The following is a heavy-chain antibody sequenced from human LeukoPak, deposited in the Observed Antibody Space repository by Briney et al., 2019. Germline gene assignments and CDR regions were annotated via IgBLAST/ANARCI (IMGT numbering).Heavy chain of an antibody. V-gene: IGHV1-69*04. CDR2: IIPILGIA. CDR3: ARSGYCSGGSCYSGRDAFDI. Sequence: ASVKVSCKSSGGTFSNYAINWVRQAPGQGLEWMGRIIPILGIANYAQKFQGRVTITADKSTSTAYMELSSLRSEDTAVYYCARSGYCSGGSCYSGRDAFDIWGQGTMVTVSS. J-gene: IGHJ3*02. CDR1: GGTFSNYA. D-gene: IGHD2-15*01.